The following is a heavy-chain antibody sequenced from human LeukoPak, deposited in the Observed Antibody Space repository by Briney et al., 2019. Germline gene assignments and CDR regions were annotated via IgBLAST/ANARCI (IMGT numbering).Heavy chain of an antibody. V-gene: IGHV4-39*01. D-gene: IGHD3-10*01. CDR2: IYYSGST. J-gene: IGHJ4*02. CDR1: GGSISSRIYY. Sequence: SETLSLTCTVSGGSISSRIYYWGWIRQPPGKGLEWIGSIYYSGSTCYNPSLKSRVTIYVDTSKNQISLKLNSVTAADTAVYYCARITGFGESPDYWGQGTLVTVSS. CDR3: ARITGFGESPDY.